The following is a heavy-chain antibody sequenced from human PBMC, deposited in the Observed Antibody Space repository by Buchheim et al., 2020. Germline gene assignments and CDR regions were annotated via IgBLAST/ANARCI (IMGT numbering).Heavy chain of an antibody. CDR3: ARDLRDSSGWYSESWDAFDI. D-gene: IGHD6-19*01. Sequence: EVQLVESGGGLVQPGGSLRLSCAASGFTFSSYWMSWVRQAPGKGLEWVANIKQDGSENYYVDSVKGRFTISRDNAKNSLYLQMNSLRAEDTAVYYCARDLRDSSGWYSESWDAFDIWGQGT. V-gene: IGHV3-7*01. CDR2: IKQDGSEN. CDR1: GFTFSSYW. J-gene: IGHJ3*02.